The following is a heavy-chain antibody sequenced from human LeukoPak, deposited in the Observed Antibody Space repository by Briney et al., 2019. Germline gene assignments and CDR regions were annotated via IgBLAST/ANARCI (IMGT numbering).Heavy chain of an antibody. CDR1: GYTFTSYG. J-gene: IGHJ6*02. D-gene: IGHD3-3*01. CDR3: ARYSGVVAPGYGLDV. V-gene: IGHV1-18*01. CDR2: ISAYNGNT. Sequence: ASVKVSCKASGYTFTSYGVSWVRQAPGQGLECMGWISAYNGNTNYAQKFQGRVTMTTDTSTSTAYMELRSLRSDDTAVYYCARYSGVVAPGYGLDVWGQGTTVIVSS.